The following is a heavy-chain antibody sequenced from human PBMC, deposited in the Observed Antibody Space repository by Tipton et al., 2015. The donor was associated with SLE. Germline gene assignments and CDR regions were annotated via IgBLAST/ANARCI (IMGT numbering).Heavy chain of an antibody. D-gene: IGHD5-12*01. V-gene: IGHV4-61*01. CDR3: AREVPYEGFDY. CDR1: GGSISSSSYY. J-gene: IGHJ4*02. CDR2: IYYSGST. Sequence: TLSLTCTVSGGSISSSSYYWGWIRQPPGKGLEWIGYIYYSGSTNYNPSLKSRVTISVDTSKNQFSLKLSSVTAADTAVYYCAREVPYEGFDYWGQGTLVTVSS.